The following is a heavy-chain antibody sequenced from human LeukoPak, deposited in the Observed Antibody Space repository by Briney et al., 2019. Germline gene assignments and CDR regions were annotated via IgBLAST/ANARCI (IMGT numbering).Heavy chain of an antibody. CDR1: GFTFSSYA. V-gene: IGHV3-64*01. CDR3: ARGPYSNSPYYYMDV. J-gene: IGHJ6*03. CDR2: ISSNGGST. Sequence: GGSLRLSCAASGFTFSSYAMHWVRQAPGKGLEYVSAISSNGGSTYYANSVKGRFTISRDNSKNTLYLQMGSLRAEDMAVYYCARGPYSNSPYYYMDVWGKGTTVTVSS. D-gene: IGHD4-11*01.